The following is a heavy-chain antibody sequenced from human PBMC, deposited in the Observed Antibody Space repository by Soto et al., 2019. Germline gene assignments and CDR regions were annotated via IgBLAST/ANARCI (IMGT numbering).Heavy chain of an antibody. V-gene: IGHV3-30-3*01. CDR3: ARISIAARFMFDY. CDR2: ISYDGSNK. Sequence: GGSLRLSCAASGFTFSSYAMHWVRQAPGKGLEWVAVISYDGSNKYYADSVKGRFTISRDNSKNTLYLQMNSLRAEDTAVYYCARISIAARFMFDYWGQGTLVTVSS. J-gene: IGHJ4*02. CDR1: GFTFSSYA. D-gene: IGHD6-6*01.